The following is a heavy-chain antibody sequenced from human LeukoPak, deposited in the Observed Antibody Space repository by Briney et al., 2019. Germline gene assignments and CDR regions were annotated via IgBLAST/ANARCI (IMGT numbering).Heavy chain of an antibody. CDR3: TRGGTSSVAYYYHMDV. V-gene: IGHV3-72*01. D-gene: IGHD1-26*01. CDR2: SRDRANGYTP. Sequence: GGSLRLSCTTSGFTFSGRYMDWVRQAPGKGLEWVGRSRDRANGYTPEYAASVRGRFTISRDDSETSMYLQMNSLKTEDSAVYYCTRGGTSSVAYYYHMDVWGQGTTVTVSS. J-gene: IGHJ6*02. CDR1: GFTFSGRY.